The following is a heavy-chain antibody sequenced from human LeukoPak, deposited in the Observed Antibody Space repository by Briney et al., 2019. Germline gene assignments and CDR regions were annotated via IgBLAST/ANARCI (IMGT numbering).Heavy chain of an antibody. CDR1: GGSISSSSYY. V-gene: IGHV4-39*01. CDR2: IYYSGST. D-gene: IGHD6-19*01. CDR3: ARQGHSSGWYADY. Sequence: SETLSLTCTVSGGSISSSSYYWGWIRQPPGKGLEWIGSIYYSGSTYYNPSLKSRVTISVDTSKNQFSLKLSSVTAADTAVYYCARQGHSSGWYADYWGQGALVTVSS. J-gene: IGHJ4*02.